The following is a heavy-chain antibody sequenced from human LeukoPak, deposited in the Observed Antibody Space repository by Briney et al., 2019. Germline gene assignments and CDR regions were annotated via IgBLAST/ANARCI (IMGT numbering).Heavy chain of an antibody. CDR1: GGSISSGGYS. J-gene: IGHJ6*02. Sequence: PSQTLSLTCAVSGGSISSGGYSWSWIRQPPGKGLEWIGYIYHSGSTYYNPSLKSRVTISVDRSKNQFSLKLSSVTAADTAVYYCARYRPRPDFDWLLRYYYGMDVWGQGTTVTVSS. CDR3: ARYRPRPDFDWLLRYYYGMDV. D-gene: IGHD3-9*01. CDR2: IYHSGST. V-gene: IGHV4-30-2*01.